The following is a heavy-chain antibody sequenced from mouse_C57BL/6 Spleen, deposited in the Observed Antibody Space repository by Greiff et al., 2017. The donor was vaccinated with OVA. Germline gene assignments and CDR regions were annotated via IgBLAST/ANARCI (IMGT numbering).Heavy chain of an antibody. V-gene: IGHV1-15*01. Sequence: QVHVKQSGAELVRPGASVTLSCKASGYTFTDYEMHWVKQTPVHGLEWIGAIDPETGGTAYNQKFKGKAILTADKSSSTAYMELRSLTSEDSAVYYCTRQDYYYWYFDVWGTGTTVTVSS. J-gene: IGHJ1*03. CDR1: GYTFTDYE. CDR3: TRQDYYYWYFDV. CDR2: IDPETGGT. D-gene: IGHD1-1*01.